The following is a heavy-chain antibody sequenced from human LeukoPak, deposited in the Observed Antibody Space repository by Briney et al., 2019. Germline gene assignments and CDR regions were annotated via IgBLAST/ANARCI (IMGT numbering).Heavy chain of an antibody. D-gene: IGHD6-13*01. Sequence: GGSLRLSCAASGFTFSSYSMNWVRQAPGKGLEWVSSISSSSSNIYYADSVKGRFTISRDNAKNTLYLQMNSLRAEDTAVYYCARTTEAHSWRTRYYDYYMDVWGKGTTVTVSS. CDR3: ARTTEAHSWRTRYYDYYMDV. V-gene: IGHV3-21*04. CDR2: ISSSSSNI. CDR1: GFTFSSYS. J-gene: IGHJ6*03.